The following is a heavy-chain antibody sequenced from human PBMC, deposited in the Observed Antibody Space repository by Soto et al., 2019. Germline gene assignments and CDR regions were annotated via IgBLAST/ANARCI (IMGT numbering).Heavy chain of an antibody. D-gene: IGHD6-19*01. V-gene: IGHV3-23*04. J-gene: IGHJ4*02. CDR3: AKERRGWYKDY. CDR2: VTSSGAAT. Sequence: EVQLVESGGGLVQPGGSLRLSCAASGFTFSSYAMSWVRQAPGKGLEWVSAVTSSGAATHYADFVEGRFTISRDNSKNTLYLQMDRLRGEDTAVYYCAKERRGWYKDYWGQGTLVTVSS. CDR1: GFTFSSYA.